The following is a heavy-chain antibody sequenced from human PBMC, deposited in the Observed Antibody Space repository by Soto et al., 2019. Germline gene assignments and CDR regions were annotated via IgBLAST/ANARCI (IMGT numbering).Heavy chain of an antibody. Sequence: QVQLVESGGGVVQPGRSLRLSCAASGFTFSSYGMHWVRQAPGKGLEWVAVISYDGSNKYYADSVKGRFTISRDNSKNTLFLQMNSLRAEDTAVYYCAKDGSSGPGAGSRSVSYHYYYGMDVWGQGSTVTVSS. D-gene: IGHD3-10*01. J-gene: IGHJ6*02. V-gene: IGHV3-30*18. CDR2: ISYDGSNK. CDR3: AKDGSSGPGAGSRSVSYHYYYGMDV. CDR1: GFTFSSYG.